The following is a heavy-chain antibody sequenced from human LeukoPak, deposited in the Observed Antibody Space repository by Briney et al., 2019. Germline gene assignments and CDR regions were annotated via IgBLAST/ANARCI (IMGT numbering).Heavy chain of an antibody. V-gene: IGHV3-7*04. J-gene: IGHJ4*02. CDR1: GFTFSSYW. Sequence: GGSLRLSCAASGFTFSSYWMSWVRQAPGKGLEWVANIKQDGSEKYYVDSVKGRFTISRDSAKNSLYLQMNSLRAEDTAVYYCARVYCSSTSCYDFFDYWGQGTLVTVSS. D-gene: IGHD2-2*01. CDR3: ARVYCSSTSCYDFFDY. CDR2: IKQDGSEK.